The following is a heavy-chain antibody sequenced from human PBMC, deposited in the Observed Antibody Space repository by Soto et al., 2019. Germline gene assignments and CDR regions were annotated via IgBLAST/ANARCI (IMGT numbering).Heavy chain of an antibody. Sequence: QVQLVQSGAEVKKPGASVKVSCKASGYTFTSYDINWVRQATGQGLEWMGWMNPNSGNTGYAQKFQGRVTMTRNTSRSTGYMERSSLRSEDTAVYYCAGSYYDFWSGYILQTNYYYYGMDVWGQGTTVTVSS. CDR3: AGSYYDFWSGYILQTNYYYYGMDV. D-gene: IGHD3-3*01. CDR1: GYTFTSYD. J-gene: IGHJ6*02. V-gene: IGHV1-8*01. CDR2: MNPNSGNT.